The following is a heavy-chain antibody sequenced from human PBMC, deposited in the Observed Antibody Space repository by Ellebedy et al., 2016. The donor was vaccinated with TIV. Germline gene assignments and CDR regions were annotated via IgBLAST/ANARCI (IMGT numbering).Heavy chain of an antibody. V-gene: IGHV3-30*03. CDR3: AREPWGPYYYGMDV. D-gene: IGHD3-16*01. CDR2: ISYDGSNK. Sequence: GESLKISXAASGFTFNTYDMGWVRQAPGKGLEWVAVISYDGSNKYYADSVKGRFTISRDNSKNTLYLQMNSLRAEDTAVYYCAREPWGPYYYGMDVWGQGTTVTVSS. CDR1: GFTFNTYD. J-gene: IGHJ6*02.